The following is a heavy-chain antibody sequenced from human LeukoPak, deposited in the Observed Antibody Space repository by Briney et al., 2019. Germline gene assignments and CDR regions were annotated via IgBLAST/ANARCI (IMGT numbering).Heavy chain of an antibody. CDR2: ISSSSSTI. D-gene: IGHD3-16*02. J-gene: IGHJ4*02. V-gene: IGHV3-48*04. Sequence: PGGSLRLSCAASGFTFSSYSMNWVRQAPGKGLEWVSYISSSSSTIYYADSVKGRFTISRDNAKNSLYLQMNSLRAEDTAVYYCARSLLRLGELSPPGGYWGQGTLVTVSS. CDR1: GFTFSSYS. CDR3: ARSLLRLGELSPPGGY.